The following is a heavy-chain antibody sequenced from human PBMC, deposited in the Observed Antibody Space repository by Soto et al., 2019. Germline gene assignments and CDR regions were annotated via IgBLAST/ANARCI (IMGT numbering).Heavy chain of an antibody. CDR3: ARRVARGYSYVSTDAFDI. V-gene: IGHV3-30-3*01. CDR1: GFTFSSYA. J-gene: IGHJ3*02. Sequence: QVQLVESGGGVVQPGRSLRLSCAASGFTFSSYAMHWVRQAPGKGLEWVAVISYDGSNKYYAASVKGRFTISRDNYKNTLYLEMNRVRAANTAVSYCARRVARGYSYVSTDAFDIWGQGTMDPVSS. CDR2: ISYDGSNK. D-gene: IGHD5-18*01.